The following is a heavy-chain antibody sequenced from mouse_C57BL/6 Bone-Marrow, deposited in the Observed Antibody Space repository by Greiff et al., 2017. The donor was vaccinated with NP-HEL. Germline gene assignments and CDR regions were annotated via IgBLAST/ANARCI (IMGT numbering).Heavy chain of an antibody. D-gene: IGHD2-3*01. Sequence: QVQLQQSGAELVRPGTSVKVSCKASGYAFTNYLIEWVKQRPGQGLEWIGVINPGSGGTNYNEKFKGKATLTADKSSSTAYMQLSSLTSEDSAVYFCARWLLNWCFDVGGTGTTVTVSS. CDR2: INPGSGGT. J-gene: IGHJ1*03. CDR3: ARWLLNWCFDV. V-gene: IGHV1-54*01. CDR1: GYAFTNYL.